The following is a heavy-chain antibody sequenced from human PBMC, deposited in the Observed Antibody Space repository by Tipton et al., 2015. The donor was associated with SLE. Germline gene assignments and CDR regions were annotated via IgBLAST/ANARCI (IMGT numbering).Heavy chain of an antibody. D-gene: IGHD6-19*01. CDR1: GGSISSHY. CDR3: AREVADDDAFDI. J-gene: IGHJ3*02. V-gene: IGHV4-59*11. Sequence: LRLSCPVSGGSISSHYWSWIRQPPGRGLEWIGYIYYSGSTNYNPSLKSRVTISVDTSRNQFSLQLSSVTAADTAVYYCAREVADDDAFDIWGQGTMVTVSS. CDR2: IYYSGST.